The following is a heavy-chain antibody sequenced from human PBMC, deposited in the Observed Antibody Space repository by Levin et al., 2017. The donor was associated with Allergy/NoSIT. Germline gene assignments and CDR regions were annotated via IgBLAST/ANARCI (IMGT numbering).Heavy chain of an antibody. Sequence: SETLSLTCAVYGGSFSGYYWSWIRQPPGKGLEWIGEINHSGSTNYNPSLKSRVTISVDTSKNQFSLKLSSVTAADTAVYYCASMTTVTLRGNYYYYYYMDVWGKGTTVTVSS. CDR3: ASMTTVTLRGNYYYYYYMDV. J-gene: IGHJ6*03. CDR1: GGSFSGYY. V-gene: IGHV4-34*01. CDR2: INHSGST. D-gene: IGHD4-17*01.